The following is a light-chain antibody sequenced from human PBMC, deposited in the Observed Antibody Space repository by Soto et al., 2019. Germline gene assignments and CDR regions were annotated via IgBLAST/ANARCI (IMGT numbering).Light chain of an antibody. J-gene: IGLJ1*01. CDR3: QSYDDSLSVHYV. Sequence: QSVLTQPPSVSGAPGQRVTISCTGSSSNIGSTYDVQWYQQLPGTAPKLLIHGNTDRTSGVPDRFSGSKSGTSASLAITGLQADDDDDYYCQSYDDSLSVHYVLVTGTKLTAL. V-gene: IGLV1-40*01. CDR1: SSNIGSTYD. CDR2: GNT.